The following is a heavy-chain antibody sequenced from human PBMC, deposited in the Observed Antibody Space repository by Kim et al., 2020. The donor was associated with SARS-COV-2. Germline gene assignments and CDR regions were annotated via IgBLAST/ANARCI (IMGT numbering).Heavy chain of an antibody. V-gene: IGHV3-74*01. D-gene: IGHD2-15*01. J-gene: IGHJ4*02. Sequence: GGSLRLSCAASGFTFSSYWMHWVRQAPGKGLVWVSRINSGGGGTAYADSVKGRFTISRDNAKNTLFLQMNSLTAEDTAVYYCASLVCDGGSCPSPDFDYWGQGTLVTVSS. CDR1: GFTFSSYW. CDR2: INSGGGGT. CDR3: ASLVCDGGSCPSPDFDY.